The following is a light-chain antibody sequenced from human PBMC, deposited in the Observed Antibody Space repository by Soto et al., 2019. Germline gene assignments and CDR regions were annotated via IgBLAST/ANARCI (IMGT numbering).Light chain of an antibody. CDR3: QQCYSSPRT. CDR2: AAS. V-gene: IGKV1-39*01. Sequence: DIQMTQSPSTLSASVGDRVTTTCRASQSISTYLNWYQQKLGRAPTLLIYAASSLQSGVPSRFSGGGSGTDFTLTISSLQPEDFAMYFCQQCYSSPRTFGQGTKVEIK. CDR1: QSISTY. J-gene: IGKJ1*01.